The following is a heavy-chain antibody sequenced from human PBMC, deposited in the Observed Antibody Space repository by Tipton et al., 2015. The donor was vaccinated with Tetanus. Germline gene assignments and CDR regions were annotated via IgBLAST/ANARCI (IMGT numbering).Heavy chain of an antibody. CDR3: ARGMSFDP. Sequence: SLRLSCVASGFTFSNYAMSWVRQAPGKGLEWVSSLDGTADSTYYADSVKGRFTISRDNAKNTLYLQMNSLRVDDTAVYYCARGMSFDPWGQGTLVTVSS. CDR2: LDGTADST. V-gene: IGHV3-23*01. J-gene: IGHJ5*02. CDR1: GFTFSNYA.